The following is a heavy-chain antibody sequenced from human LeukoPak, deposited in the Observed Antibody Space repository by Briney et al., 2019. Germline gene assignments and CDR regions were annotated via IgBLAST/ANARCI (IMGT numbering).Heavy chain of an antibody. D-gene: IGHD5-24*01. CDR1: RFTFSSYA. V-gene: IGHV3-23*01. Sequence: GGSLRLSCAASRFTFSSYAMSWVRQAPGKGLEWVSAISGSGGSTYYADSVKGRFTISRDNSKNTLYLQMNSLRAEDTAVYYCAKHLEMATTHFDYWGQGTLVTVSS. J-gene: IGHJ4*02. CDR2: ISGSGGST. CDR3: AKHLEMATTHFDY.